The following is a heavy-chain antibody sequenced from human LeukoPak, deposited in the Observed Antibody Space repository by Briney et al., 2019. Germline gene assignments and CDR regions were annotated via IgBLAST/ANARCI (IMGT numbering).Heavy chain of an antibody. CDR2: INHSGST. J-gene: IGHJ6*03. Sequence: SETLSLTCAVYGGSFSGYYWSWIRQPPGKGLEWIGEINHSGSTNYNPSLKSRVTISVDTSKNQFSLKLSSVTAADTAVYYCARITLGYCSSTSCYRYYYYYMDVWGKGTTVTVSS. CDR1: GGSFSGYY. CDR3: ARITLGYCSSTSCYRYYYYYMDV. D-gene: IGHD2-2*01. V-gene: IGHV4-34*01.